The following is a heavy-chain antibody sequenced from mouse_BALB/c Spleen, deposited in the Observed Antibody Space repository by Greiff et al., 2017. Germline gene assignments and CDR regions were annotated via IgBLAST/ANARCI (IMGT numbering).Heavy chain of an antibody. Sequence: QVQLQQSGAELVRPGTSVKVSCKASGYAFTNYLIEWVKQRPGQGLEWIGRIYPVSGETNYNQKFMGKATFSVDRSSSTVYMVLNSLTSEDPAVYYCGRSYDYDPGAMDYWGQGTSVTVSS. J-gene: IGHJ4*01. CDR3: GRSYDYDPGAMDY. CDR2: IYPVSGET. CDR1: GYAFTNYL. V-gene: IGHV1-11*01. D-gene: IGHD2-4*01.